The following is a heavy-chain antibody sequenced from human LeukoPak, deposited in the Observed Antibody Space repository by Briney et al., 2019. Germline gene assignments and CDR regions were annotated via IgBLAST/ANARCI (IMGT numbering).Heavy chain of an antibody. V-gene: IGHV3-23*01. J-gene: IGHJ4*02. CDR3: AKDRGMFLVGYLDY. Sequence: SCKASGGTFSSYAMSWVRQAPGKGLEWVSAISGSGGTTYYADSVKGRFTISRDNSKNTLYLQMNSLRAEDTAVYYCAKDRGMFLVGYLDYWGQGTLVTVSS. D-gene: IGHD2-15*01. CDR1: GGTFSSYA. CDR2: ISGSGGTT.